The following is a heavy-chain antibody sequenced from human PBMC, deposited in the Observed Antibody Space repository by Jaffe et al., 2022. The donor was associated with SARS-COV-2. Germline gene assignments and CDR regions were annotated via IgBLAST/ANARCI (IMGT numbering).Heavy chain of an antibody. D-gene: IGHD3-10*01. CDR2: IYHSGGT. CDR1: GYSISSGYY. V-gene: IGHV4-38-2*02. Sequence: QVQLQESGPGLVKPSETLSLTCTVSGYSISSGYYWGWIRQPPGKGLEWIGSIYHSGGTYYNPSLKSRVTISVDTSKNQFSLNLSSVTAADTAVYCCARVDTMNWFDPWGQGTLVTVSS. J-gene: IGHJ5*02. CDR3: ARVDTMNWFDP.